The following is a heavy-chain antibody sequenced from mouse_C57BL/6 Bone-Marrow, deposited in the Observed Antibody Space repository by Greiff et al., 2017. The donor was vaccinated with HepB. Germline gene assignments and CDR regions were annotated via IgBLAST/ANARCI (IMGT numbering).Heavy chain of an antibody. CDR2: IDPENGDT. Sequence: VQLQQSGAELVRPGASVKLSCTASGFNIKDDYMHWVKQRPEQGLEWIGWIDPENGDTEYASKFQGKATITADKSSNTAYLQLSSLTSEDTAVYYCTTSLFDVWGTGTTVTVSS. J-gene: IGHJ1*03. V-gene: IGHV14-4*01. D-gene: IGHD6-2*01. CDR1: GFNIKDDY. CDR3: TTSLFDV.